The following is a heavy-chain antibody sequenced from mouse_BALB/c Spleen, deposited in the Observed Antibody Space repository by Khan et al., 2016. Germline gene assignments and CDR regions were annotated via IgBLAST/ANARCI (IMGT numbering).Heavy chain of an antibody. CDR1: GFTFSDYY. J-gene: IGHJ3*01. Sequence: EVELVESGGGLVKPGGSLKLSCAASGFTFSDYYMYWVRQTPEKRLEWVATISDGGSYNYYPDSVKGRFTISRDNAKKHLYMQMSSLKSEDTAMYYCAREGLRRGFAYWGQGTLVTVSA. CDR2: ISDGGSYN. D-gene: IGHD2-4*01. CDR3: AREGLRRGFAY. V-gene: IGHV5-4*02.